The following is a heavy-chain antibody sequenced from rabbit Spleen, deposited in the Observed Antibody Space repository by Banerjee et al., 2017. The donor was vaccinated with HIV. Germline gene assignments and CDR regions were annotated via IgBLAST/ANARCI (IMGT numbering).Heavy chain of an antibody. CDR3: ARDAGRGDYIDGVFNL. J-gene: IGHJ4*01. CDR2: IDLLFGTT. Sequence: QEQLDESGGGLVQPGGSLKLSCKASGFDFSRTGVSWVRQAPGKGLEWIGYIDLLFGTTYYANWVNGRFTISSHNAQNTVFLQMTSLTAADTATYFCARDAGRGDYIDGVFNLWGQGTLVTVS. CDR1: GFDFSRTG. D-gene: IGHD8-1*01. V-gene: IGHV1S47*01.